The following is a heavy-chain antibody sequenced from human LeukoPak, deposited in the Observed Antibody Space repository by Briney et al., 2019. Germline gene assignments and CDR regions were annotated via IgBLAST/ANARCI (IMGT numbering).Heavy chain of an antibody. D-gene: IGHD5-18*01. V-gene: IGHV4-34*01. CDR1: GGSFSGYY. CDR2: INHSGST. J-gene: IGHJ4*02. Sequence: SETLSLTCAVHGGSFSGYYWSWIRQPPGKRLEWIGEINHSGSTNYNPSLKSRVPISVDTSKDQFSLKLSSVTAADTAVYYCARGGYSYGYGYWGQGTLVTVSS. CDR3: ARGGYSYGYGY.